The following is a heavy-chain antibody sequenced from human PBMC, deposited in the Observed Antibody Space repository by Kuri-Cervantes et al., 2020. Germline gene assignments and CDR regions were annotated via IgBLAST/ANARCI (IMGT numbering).Heavy chain of an antibody. D-gene: IGHD3-9*01. Sequence: LSLTCAASGFTFSSYGMHWVRQAPGKGLEWVAVISYDGSNKYYADSVKGRFTISRDNAKNSLYLQMNSLRAEDTAVYYCARDEPGVRYFDWLRDYYYYYGMDVWGQGTTVTVSS. V-gene: IGHV3-30*03. CDR1: GFTFSSYG. J-gene: IGHJ6*02. CDR3: ARDEPGVRYFDWLRDYYYYYGMDV. CDR2: ISYDGSNK.